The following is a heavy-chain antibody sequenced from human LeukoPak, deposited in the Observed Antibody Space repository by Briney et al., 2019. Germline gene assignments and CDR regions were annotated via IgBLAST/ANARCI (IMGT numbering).Heavy chain of an antibody. V-gene: IGHV4-4*07. D-gene: IGHD3-22*01. CDR1: GGSIGWDY. CDR3: AREEYFQDSNGYSYYFHS. Sequence: SETLSLTCTVSGGSIGWDYWSWLRQSAGKGLEWIGRIYKSGSTNYNPSFRSRVTMSVDTSKNQFSLNVTSVTAADTAVYYCAREEYFQDSNGYSYYFHSWGQGSLVTVSS. CDR2: IYKSGST. J-gene: IGHJ4*02.